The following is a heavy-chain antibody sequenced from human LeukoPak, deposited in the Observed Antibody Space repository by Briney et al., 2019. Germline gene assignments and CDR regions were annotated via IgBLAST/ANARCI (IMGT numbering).Heavy chain of an antibody. J-gene: IGHJ3*02. CDR2: IYYSGST. CDR3: FGVTMIVVVRSAFDI. CDR1: GGSISSSSYY. D-gene: IGHD3-22*01. Sequence: SETLSLTCTVSGGSISSSSYYWGWIRQPPGKGLEWIGSIYYSGSTYYNPSLKSRVTISVDTSKNQFSLKLSSVTAADTAVYYCFGVTMIVVVRSAFDIWGQGTMVTVSP. V-gene: IGHV4-39*07.